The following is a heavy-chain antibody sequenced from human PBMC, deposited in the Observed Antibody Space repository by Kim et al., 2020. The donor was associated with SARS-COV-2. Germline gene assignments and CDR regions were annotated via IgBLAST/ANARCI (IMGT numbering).Heavy chain of an antibody. D-gene: IGHD3-16*01. CDR3: ARVRYQTGFGV. Sequence: SETLSLTCTVSGGSISSYYWSWIRQPPGKGLEWIGYIYYSGSTNYNPSLKSRVTISVDTSKNQFSLKLSSVTAADTAVYYCARVRYQTGFGVWGQGTLVTVSS. V-gene: IGHV4-59*01. CDR2: IYYSGST. CDR1: GGSISSYY. J-gene: IGHJ4*02.